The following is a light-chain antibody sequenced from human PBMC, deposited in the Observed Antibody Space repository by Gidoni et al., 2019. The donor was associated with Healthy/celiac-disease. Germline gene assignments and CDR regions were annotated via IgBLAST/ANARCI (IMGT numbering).Light chain of an antibody. Sequence: DIQMTQSPSSLSASVGDRVTITCRASQSISSYLNCYQQKPGKAPKLLIYAASSLQSGVPSRFSGSGSGTDFTLTISSLQPEDVATYYCQQSYSTPWLFGQGTKVEIK. J-gene: IGKJ1*01. CDR3: QQSYSTPWL. CDR2: AAS. CDR1: QSISSY. V-gene: IGKV1-39*01.